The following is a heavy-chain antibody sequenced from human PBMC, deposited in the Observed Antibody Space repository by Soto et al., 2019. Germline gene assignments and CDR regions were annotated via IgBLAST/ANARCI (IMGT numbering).Heavy chain of an antibody. CDR3: DRESSSPNYYYYGMDV. D-gene: IGHD6-6*01. J-gene: IGHJ6*02. V-gene: IGHV1-69*01. CDR1: GGTFSSYA. CDR2: IIPLLNTP. Sequence: QVQLVQAGAEVKKPGSSVKVSCRASGGTFSSYAVSWVRQAPGHGLEWMGVIIPLLNTPKYVQKFQGRVTITADASATTAYMELSSLRSEDTAVYYCDRESSSPNYYYYGMDVWGQGTTVTVSS.